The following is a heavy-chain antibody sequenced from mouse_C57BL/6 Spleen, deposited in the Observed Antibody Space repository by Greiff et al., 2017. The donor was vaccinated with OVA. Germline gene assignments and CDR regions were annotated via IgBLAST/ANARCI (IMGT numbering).Heavy chain of an antibody. CDR2: IYPGAGDT. Sequence: QVQLKESGAELVKPGASVKISCKASGYAFSSYWMNWVKQRPGKGLEWIGQIYPGAGDTNYNGKFKGKATLTADKSSSTAYMQLSSLTSEDSAVYFCARGGRYYYGSSYDYYAMDYWGQGTSVTVSS. J-gene: IGHJ4*01. CDR3: ARGGRYYYGSSYDYYAMDY. CDR1: GYAFSSYW. V-gene: IGHV1-80*01. D-gene: IGHD1-1*01.